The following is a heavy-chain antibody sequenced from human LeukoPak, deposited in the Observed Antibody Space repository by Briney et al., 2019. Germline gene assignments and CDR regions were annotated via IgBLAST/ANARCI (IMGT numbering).Heavy chain of an antibody. V-gene: IGHV5-51*01. CDR2: IYPGDSDT. CDR1: GYSFTSYW. J-gene: IGHJ4*02. CDR3: ARGQSIVGATNAPFDY. Sequence: GESLKISCKGSGYSFTSYWIGWVRQMPGKGLEWMGIIYPGDSDTRYSPSFQGQVTISADKSISTAYLQWSSLKASDTAMYYCARGQSIVGATNAPFDYWGQGTLVTVSS. D-gene: IGHD1-26*01.